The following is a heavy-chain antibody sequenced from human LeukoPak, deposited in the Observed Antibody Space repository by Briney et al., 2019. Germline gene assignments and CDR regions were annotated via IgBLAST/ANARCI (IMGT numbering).Heavy chain of an antibody. CDR1: GYTFTSYD. Sequence: ASVKVSCKASGYTFTSYDINWVRQATGQGLEWMGWMNPNSGNTGYARKFQGRVTMTRNTSISTAYMELSSLRSEDTAVYYCARGWPAYSSSWYPDDLSDAFDIWGQGTMVTVSS. CDR2: MNPNSGNT. D-gene: IGHD6-13*01. CDR3: ARGWPAYSSSWYPDDLSDAFDI. J-gene: IGHJ3*02. V-gene: IGHV1-8*01.